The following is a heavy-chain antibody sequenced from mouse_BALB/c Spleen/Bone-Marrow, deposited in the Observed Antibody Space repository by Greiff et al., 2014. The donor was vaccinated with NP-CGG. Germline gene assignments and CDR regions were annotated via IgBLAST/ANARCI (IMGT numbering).Heavy chain of an antibody. CDR3: AREGLRRRAAMDY. CDR1: GFTFSSYA. CDR2: ISSGGSYT. Sequence: EVMLVESGGGLVKPGGSLKLSCAASGFTFSSYAMSWVRQSPEKRLEWVAEISSGGSYTYYPDTVTGRFTISRDNAKNTLYLEMSSLRSVDTAMYYCAREGLRRRAAMDYTGQATSVTVPS. D-gene: IGHD2-4*01. J-gene: IGHJ4*01. V-gene: IGHV5-9-4*01.